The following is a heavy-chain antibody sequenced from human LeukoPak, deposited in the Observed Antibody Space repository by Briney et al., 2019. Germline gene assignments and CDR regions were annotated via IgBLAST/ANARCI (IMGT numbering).Heavy chain of an antibody. V-gene: IGHV3-48*01. Sequence: PGGSLRLSCAASGFTFSIYSMSWVRQAPGKGLEWLSHISTSSTTIYYADSVKGRFTISRDDARNSLSLQMNSLRADDTAVYYCAKEMGYCTGGSCYRWFDSWGQGTLVTVSS. CDR2: ISTSSTTI. D-gene: IGHD2-15*01. CDR3: AKEMGYCTGGSCYRWFDS. CDR1: GFTFSIYS. J-gene: IGHJ5*01.